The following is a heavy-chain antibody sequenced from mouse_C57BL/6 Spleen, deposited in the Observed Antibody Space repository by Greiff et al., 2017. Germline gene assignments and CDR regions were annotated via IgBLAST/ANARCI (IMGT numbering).Heavy chain of an antibody. CDR1: GYTFTSYW. J-gene: IGHJ3*01. CDR3: AREYDFYGSSLFAY. CDR2: IDTNSGGT. Sequence: VQLQQSGAELVKPGASVKLSCKASGYTFTSYWMHWVKQRPGRGLGGIGRIDTNSGGTKYNEQFKSKATLTVDNPSSTAYMQLSSLTSEDSAVYYCAREYDFYGSSLFAYWGQGTLVTVSA. D-gene: IGHD1-1*01. V-gene: IGHV1-72*01.